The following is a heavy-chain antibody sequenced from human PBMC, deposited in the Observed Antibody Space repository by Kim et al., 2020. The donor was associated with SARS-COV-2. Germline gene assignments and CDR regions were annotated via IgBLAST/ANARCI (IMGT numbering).Heavy chain of an antibody. CDR1: GFTFSSYS. D-gene: IGHD3-10*01. Sequence: GGSLRLSCAASGFTFSSYSMNWVRQAPGKGLEWVSSISSSSSYIYYADSVKGRFTISRDNAKNSLYLQMNSLRAEDTAVYYCASTRFRITRRAFDIWGQGTMVTVSS. V-gene: IGHV3-21*01. CDR3: ASTRFRITRRAFDI. J-gene: IGHJ3*02. CDR2: ISSSSSYI.